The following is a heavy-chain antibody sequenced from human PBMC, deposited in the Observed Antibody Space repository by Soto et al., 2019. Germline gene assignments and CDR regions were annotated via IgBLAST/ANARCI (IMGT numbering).Heavy chain of an antibody. Sequence: ASVKLSCKASGYTFTNYFIHWVRQAPGQGLEWMGIINPSGGSTSYAQKFQGRVTMTRDTSTSTVYMELSSLRSEDTAVYYCARGELREYYHRWGQGTLVTVAS. D-gene: IGHD2-2*01. CDR1: GYTFTNYF. CDR2: INPSGGST. J-gene: IGHJ1*01. CDR3: ARGELREYYHR. V-gene: IGHV1-46*01.